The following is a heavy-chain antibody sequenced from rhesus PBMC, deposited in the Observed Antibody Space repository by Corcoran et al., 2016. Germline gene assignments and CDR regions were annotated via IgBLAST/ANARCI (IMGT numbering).Heavy chain of an antibody. CDR3: TRETTGFEF. Sequence: EVQLVESGGGLVQPGGSLRLSCAASGFTFSGYDINWVRQAPGKGLEWVSYISYTGKTIDYADSVKGRFTISRDNAKNSLSLQMSSLRAEDTAVYYCTRETTGFEFWGQGALVTVSS. CDR1: GFTFSGYD. J-gene: IGHJ1*01. D-gene: IGHD4-11*01. CDR2: ISYTGKTI. V-gene: IGHV3-136*01.